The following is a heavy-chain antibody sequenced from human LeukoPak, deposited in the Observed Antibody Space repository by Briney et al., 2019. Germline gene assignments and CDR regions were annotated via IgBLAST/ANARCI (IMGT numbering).Heavy chain of an antibody. V-gene: IGHV3-21*01. Sequence: GAPRLSCAASGFTFSSYAMSWVRQAPGKGLEWVSSISSTSSYIYYADSVKGRFTISRDNAKNSLYLQMNSLRAEDTAVYYCARDQERSYSSSAFDYWGQGTLVTVSS. CDR3: ARDQERSYSSSAFDY. J-gene: IGHJ4*02. CDR1: GFTFSSYA. D-gene: IGHD6-13*01. CDR2: ISSTSSYI.